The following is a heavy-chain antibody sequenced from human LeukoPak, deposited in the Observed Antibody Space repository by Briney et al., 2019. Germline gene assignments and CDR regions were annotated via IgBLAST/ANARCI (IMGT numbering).Heavy chain of an antibody. CDR1: GYTLSKLS. Sequence: ASVKVSCKFSGYTLSKLSIHWVRQAPGKGLEWMGSFDPEDGETIYAQKFQGRVTMTEDTSPDAAYMELSSLRSEDTAVYYCARRAYSSGPDYWGQGTLVTVSS. J-gene: IGHJ4*02. CDR2: FDPEDGET. V-gene: IGHV1-24*01. CDR3: ARRAYSSGPDY. D-gene: IGHD6-19*01.